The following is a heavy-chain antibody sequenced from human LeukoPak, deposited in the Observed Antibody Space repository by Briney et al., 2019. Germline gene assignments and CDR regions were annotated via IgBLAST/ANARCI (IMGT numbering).Heavy chain of an antibody. V-gene: IGHV3-23*01. CDR1: GFSFSNYV. CDR2: SSGSGGTT. J-gene: IGHJ4*02. D-gene: IGHD2-15*01. CDR3: AKSVGSRGTDY. Sequence: AGSLRPSRAASGFSFSNYVMTWVRQAPREGLGWVSGSSGSGGTTYYADCVKGRFTISRDNSKNTLYLQMKSLRAEDTAAYYCAKSVGSRGTDYWGQGTLVTVSS.